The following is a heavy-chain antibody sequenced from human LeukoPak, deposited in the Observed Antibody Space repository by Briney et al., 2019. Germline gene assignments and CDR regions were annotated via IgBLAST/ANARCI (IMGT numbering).Heavy chain of an antibody. CDR2: IYYSGST. Sequence: SETLSLTCTVSGGSISSSSYYWGWIRRPPGKGLEWIGSIYYSGSTYYNPSLKSRVTISVDTSKNQFSLKLSSVTAADTAVYYCARFLDGGFDYWGQGTLVTVSS. CDR3: ARFLDGGFDY. J-gene: IGHJ4*02. CDR1: GGSISSSSYY. D-gene: IGHD2-2*03. V-gene: IGHV4-39*01.